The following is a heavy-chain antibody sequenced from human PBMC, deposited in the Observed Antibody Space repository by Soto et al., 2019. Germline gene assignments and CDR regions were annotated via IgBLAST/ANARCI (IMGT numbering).Heavy chain of an antibody. J-gene: IGHJ4*02. CDR1: GGSISDYY. CDR2: IWTSGSA. V-gene: IGHV4-4*07. Sequence: PSETLSLTCSVSGGSISDYYWNWIRQPAGKGLEWIGRIWTSGSANYNPSLKSRVTMSADTSKNQFSLKLTSVTAADSAMYDCARDHPTYYDFWSGYNFEYWGQGIMVTVSS. CDR3: ARDHPTYYDFWSGYNFEY. D-gene: IGHD3-3*01.